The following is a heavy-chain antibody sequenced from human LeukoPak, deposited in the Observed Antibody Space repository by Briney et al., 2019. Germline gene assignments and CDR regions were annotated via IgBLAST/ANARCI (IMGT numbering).Heavy chain of an antibody. CDR2: INPNSGGT. V-gene: IGHV1-2*02. Sequence: ASVKVSCKASGYTFTGYYMYWVRQAPGQGLEWMGWINPNSGGTNYAQKFQGRVTMTRDTSISTAYMELRSLRSDDTAVYYCARGSPFNPEDYWGQGTLVTVSS. J-gene: IGHJ4*02. D-gene: IGHD6-6*01. CDR3: ARGSPFNPEDY. CDR1: GYTFTGYY.